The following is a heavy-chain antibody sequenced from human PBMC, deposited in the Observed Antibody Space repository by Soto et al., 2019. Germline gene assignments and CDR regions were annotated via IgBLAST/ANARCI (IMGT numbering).Heavy chain of an antibody. V-gene: IGHV4-39*01. CDR1: GGSISSSSYY. CDR3: ARLVDDSDY. CDR2: IYYSGST. Sequence: QLLESGPGLVKPSETLSLTCTVSGGSISSSSYYWGWIRQPPGKGLEWIGSIYYSGSTYYNPSLKSRVTISVDTSKNQSSLKLSSVTAADTAVYYCARLVDDSDYWGQGTLVTVSS. D-gene: IGHD5-12*01. J-gene: IGHJ4*02.